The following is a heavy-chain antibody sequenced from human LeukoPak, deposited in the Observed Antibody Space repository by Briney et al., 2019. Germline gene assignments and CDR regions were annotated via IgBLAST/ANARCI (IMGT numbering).Heavy chain of an antibody. J-gene: IGHJ4*02. CDR1: GYRFSSSW. CDR2: FYPGDSET. Sequence: GESLKISCKGSGYRFSSSWIGWVRQMPGKGLEWMGIFYPGDSETRYSPSFQGQVTISADKSISTAYLQWSSLKASDSAMYYCARRPTDSPFDYWGQGTLVTVSS. D-gene: IGHD2-15*01. V-gene: IGHV5-51*01. CDR3: ARRPTDSPFDY.